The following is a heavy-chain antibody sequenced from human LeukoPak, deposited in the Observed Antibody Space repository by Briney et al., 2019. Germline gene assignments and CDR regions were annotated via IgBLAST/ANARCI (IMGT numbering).Heavy chain of an antibody. CDR1: GFTFSSYG. CDR2: IWYDGSNK. D-gene: IGHD6-13*01. V-gene: IGHV3-33*01. J-gene: IGHJ6*02. Sequence: GRSLRLSCAASGFTFSSYGMHWVRQAPGKGLEWVAVIWYDGSNKYYADSVKGRFTISRDNSKNTLYLQKNSLRAEDTAVYYCARDIAAAGSRYYYYGMDVWGQGTTVTVSS. CDR3: ARDIAAAGSRYYYYGMDV.